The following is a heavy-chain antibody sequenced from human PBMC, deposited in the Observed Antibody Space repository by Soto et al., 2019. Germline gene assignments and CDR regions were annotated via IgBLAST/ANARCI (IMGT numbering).Heavy chain of an antibody. V-gene: IGHV4-31*03. CDR3: ARLVVVAAHDAFDI. D-gene: IGHD2-15*01. Sequence: SETLSLTCSGSGGSISSGGYYCSWIRQHPGKGLEWIGYIYYSGSTYYNPSLKSRVTISVKTSKNQFSLKLSSVTAADTAVYYCARLVVVAAHDAFDIWGQGTMVTVSS. CDR2: IYYSGST. CDR1: GGSISSGGYY. J-gene: IGHJ3*02.